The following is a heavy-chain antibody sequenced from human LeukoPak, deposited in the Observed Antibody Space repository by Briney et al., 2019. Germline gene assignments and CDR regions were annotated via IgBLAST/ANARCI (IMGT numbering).Heavy chain of an antibody. CDR2: ISGSGGST. V-gene: IGHV3-23*01. CDR1: GFTFSSYA. J-gene: IGHJ3*02. D-gene: IGHD5-24*01. Sequence: GGSLRLSRAASGFTFSSYAMNWVRQAPGKGLEWVSVISGSGGSTYYADSVKGRFTISRDNSKNTLYLQMNSLRAEDTAVYYCARRIEMATMSSAFDIWGQGTMVTVSS. CDR3: ARRIEMATMSSAFDI.